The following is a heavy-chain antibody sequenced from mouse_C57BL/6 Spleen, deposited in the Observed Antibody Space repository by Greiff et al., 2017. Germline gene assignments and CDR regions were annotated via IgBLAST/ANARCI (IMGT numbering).Heavy chain of an antibody. CDR2: ISSGGDYI. V-gene: IGHV5-9-1*02. CDR1: GFTFSSYA. J-gene: IGHJ3*01. CDR3: TRDSSIYYYGSSQAWFAY. D-gene: IGHD1-1*01. Sequence: DVQLVESGEGLVKPGGSLKLSCAASGFTFSSYAMSWVRQTPEKRLEWVACISSGGDYIYYADTVKGRFTISRDNARNTLYLQMSSLKSEDTAMYYCTRDSSIYYYGSSQAWFAYWGQGTLVTVSA.